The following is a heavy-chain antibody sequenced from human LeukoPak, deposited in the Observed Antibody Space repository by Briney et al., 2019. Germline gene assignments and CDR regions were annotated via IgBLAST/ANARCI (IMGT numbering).Heavy chain of an antibody. CDR2: ISSSSSYI. D-gene: IGHD1-26*01. J-gene: IGHJ4*02. CDR3: ANGREVKWELFLSN. V-gene: IGHV3-21*01. CDR1: GFTFSSYS. Sequence: KPGGSLRLSCAASGFTFSSYSMNWVRQAPGKGLEWVSSISSSSSYIYYADSVKGRFTISRDNAKNSLYLQMNSLRVEDTAVYYCANGREVKWELFLSNWGQGTLVTVSS.